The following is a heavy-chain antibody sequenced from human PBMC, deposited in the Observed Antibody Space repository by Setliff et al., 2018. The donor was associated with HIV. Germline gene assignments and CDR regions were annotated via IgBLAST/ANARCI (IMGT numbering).Heavy chain of an antibody. D-gene: IGHD3-22*01. V-gene: IGHV1-46*01. CDR2: INPSGGST. Sequence: ASVKVSCKASGYTFTRYFMHCVRQAPGQGLEWLGMINPSGGSTWYAQKFQGRVTMTGDTSTNTLYMELTSLRAEDTALYYCAKLDYYDYSGSWARKSAIDFWGRGTMVTVSS. CDR3: AKLDYYDYSGSWARKSAIDF. J-gene: IGHJ3*01. CDR1: GYTFTRYF.